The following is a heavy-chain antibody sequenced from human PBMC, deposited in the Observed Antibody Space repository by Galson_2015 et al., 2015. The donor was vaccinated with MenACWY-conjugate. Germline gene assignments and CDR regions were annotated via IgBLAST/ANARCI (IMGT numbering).Heavy chain of an antibody. CDR2: IWYDGSSK. D-gene: IGHD3-3*01. J-gene: IGHJ4*02. CDR3: ARDHYDFWSGYYTLSAGYFDY. CDR1: GFTFSSYG. Sequence: SLRLSCAASGFTFSSYGMHWVRQAPGKGLEWVAVIWYDGSSKYYADSVKGRFTISRDNSKNTLYLQMNSLRAEDTAVYYCARDHYDFWSGYYTLSAGYFDYWGQGTLVTVSS. V-gene: IGHV3-33*01.